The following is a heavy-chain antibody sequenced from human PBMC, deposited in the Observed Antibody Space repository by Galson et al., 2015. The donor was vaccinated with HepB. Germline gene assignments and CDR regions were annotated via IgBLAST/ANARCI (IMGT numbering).Heavy chain of an antibody. Sequence: SVKVSCKASGGTFSSYTISWVRQAPGQGLEWMGRIIPILGIANYAQKFQGRVTITADKSTSTAYMELSSLRSEDTAVYYCATWSQRNYGSGSYYFDYWGQGTRVTVSS. J-gene: IGHJ4*02. V-gene: IGHV1-69*02. CDR3: ATWSQRNYGSGSYYFDY. CDR2: IIPILGIA. CDR1: GGTFSSYT. D-gene: IGHD3-10*01.